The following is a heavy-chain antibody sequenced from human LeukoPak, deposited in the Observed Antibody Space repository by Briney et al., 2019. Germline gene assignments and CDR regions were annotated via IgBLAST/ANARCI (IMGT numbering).Heavy chain of an antibody. V-gene: IGHV3-49*04. D-gene: IGHD4-17*01. J-gene: IGHJ6*03. CDR1: GFTVSSNY. Sequence: GGSLRLSCAASGFTVSSNYMSWVRQAPGKGLEWVGFIRSKAYGGTTEYAASVKGRFTISRDDSKSIAYLQMNSLKTEDTAVYYCTRVRGYGDYLPYYYMDVWGKGTTVTVSS. CDR3: TRVRGYGDYLPYYYMDV. CDR2: IRSKAYGGTT.